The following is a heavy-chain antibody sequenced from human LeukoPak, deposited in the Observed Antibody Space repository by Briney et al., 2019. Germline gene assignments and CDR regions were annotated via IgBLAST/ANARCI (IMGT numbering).Heavy chain of an antibody. Sequence: SGGSLRLSCAASGFTFSTYSMNWVRQAPGKGLQWVSYISSSSNTIYYADSVKGRFTISRDNSKNTLYLQMNSLRAEDTAVYYCAKDRVGGAAAYYFDYWGQGTLVTVSS. CDR2: ISSSSNTI. CDR3: AKDRVGGAAAYYFDY. D-gene: IGHD6-13*01. V-gene: IGHV3-48*01. CDR1: GFTFSTYS. J-gene: IGHJ4*02.